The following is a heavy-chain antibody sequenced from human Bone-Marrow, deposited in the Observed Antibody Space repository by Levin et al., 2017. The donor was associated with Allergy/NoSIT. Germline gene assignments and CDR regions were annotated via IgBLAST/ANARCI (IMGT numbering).Heavy chain of an antibody. V-gene: IGHV3-30-3*01. Sequence: GGSLRLSCAASGFTFSSYAMHWVRQAPGKGLEWVAVISYDGSNKYYADSVKGRFTISRDNSKNTLYLQMNSLRAEDTAVYYCARELGYCSGGSCYSSFDYWGQGTLVTVSS. CDR3: ARELGYCSGGSCYSSFDY. CDR2: ISYDGSNK. CDR1: GFTFSSYA. J-gene: IGHJ4*02. D-gene: IGHD2-15*01.